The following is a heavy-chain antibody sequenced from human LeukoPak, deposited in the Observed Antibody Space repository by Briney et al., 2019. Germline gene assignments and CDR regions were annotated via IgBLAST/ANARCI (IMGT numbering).Heavy chain of an antibody. CDR1: GFTFRNYA. CDR3: TKVRTGYYYYLDS. CDR2: IGGSGDNA. D-gene: IGHD3-9*01. J-gene: IGHJ4*02. Sequence: GGSLRLSCAASGFTFRNYAMIWVRQAPGKGLEWVSGIGGSGDNAYYADSVKGRFTISRDTSKNTLYLQMNTLRVDDTALYYCTKVRTGYYYYLDSWGQGTLVTVSS. V-gene: IGHV3-23*01.